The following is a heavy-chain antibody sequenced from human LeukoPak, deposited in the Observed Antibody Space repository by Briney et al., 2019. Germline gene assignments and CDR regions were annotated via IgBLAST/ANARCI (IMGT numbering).Heavy chain of an antibody. CDR2: NYHSGST. CDR3: ARIAAAGSKTDYFDY. CDR1: GGSISSGGYS. D-gene: IGHD6-13*01. Sequence: SETLSLTCAVSGGSISSGGYSWSWIRQPPGKGLEWIGYNYHSGSTYYNPSLKSRVTISVDRSKNQFSLKLSSVTAADTAVYYCARIAAAGSKTDYFDYWGQGTLVTVSS. V-gene: IGHV4-30-2*01. J-gene: IGHJ4*02.